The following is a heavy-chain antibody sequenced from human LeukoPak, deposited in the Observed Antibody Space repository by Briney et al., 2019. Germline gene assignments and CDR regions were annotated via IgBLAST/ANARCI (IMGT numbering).Heavy chain of an antibody. CDR2: LYYSGNT. CDR3: ARVMAARREDLNWFDP. Sequence: SETLSPTCTVSGGSISSSSSYWGWIRQPPGKGLEWIGSLYYSGNTYNPSLKSRVTISVDISKNQFSLNLTSVNAADTAVYYCARVMAARREDLNWFDPWGQGTLVTVSS. CDR1: GGSISSSSSY. V-gene: IGHV4-39*07. J-gene: IGHJ5*02. D-gene: IGHD6-6*01.